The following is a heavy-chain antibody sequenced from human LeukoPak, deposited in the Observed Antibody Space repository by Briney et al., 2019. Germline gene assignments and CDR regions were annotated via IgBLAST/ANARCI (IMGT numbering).Heavy chain of an antibody. J-gene: IGHJ4*02. CDR1: GFTLSSYW. D-gene: IGHD6-13*01. CDR2: IRQDGSDK. V-gene: IGHV3-7*03. CDR3: ARGIAAAGSY. Sequence: GRSLRLSCVASGFTLSSYWVTWVRQAPGKGLEWVANIRQDGSDKYYMESVKGRFTISRDNAKNSVYLQMNSLRVEDTAVYYCARGIAAAGSYWGQGTLVTVSS.